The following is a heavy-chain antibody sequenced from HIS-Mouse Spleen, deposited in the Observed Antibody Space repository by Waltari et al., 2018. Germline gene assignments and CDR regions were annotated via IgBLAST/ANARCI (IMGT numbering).Heavy chain of an antibody. D-gene: IGHD6-13*01. CDR3: AREIPYSSSWYDWYFDL. Sequence: QLQLQGSGPGLVKPSETRSLPGTFPGGPPSFSISSRAWIRQPPGKGVEWIGSIYYSGSTYYNPSLKSRVTISVDTSKNQFSLKLSSVTAADTAVYYCAREIPYSSSWYDWYFDLWGRGTLVTVSS. V-gene: IGHV4-39*07. CDR2: IYYSGST. CDR1: GGPPSFSISS. J-gene: IGHJ2*01.